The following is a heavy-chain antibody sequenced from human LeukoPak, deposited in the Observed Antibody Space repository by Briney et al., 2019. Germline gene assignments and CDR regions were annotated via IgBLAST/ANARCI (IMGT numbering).Heavy chain of an antibody. CDR2: IRYDGSNK. Sequence: GGSLRLSCAASGFTFGSYGMHWVRQAPGKGLEWVAFIRYDGSNKYYADSVKGRFTISRDNSKNTLYLQMNSLRAEDTAVYYCAKEGLLQTLAGIDYWGQGTLVTVSS. D-gene: IGHD3-10*01. CDR3: AKEGLLQTLAGIDY. CDR1: GFTFGSYG. V-gene: IGHV3-30*02. J-gene: IGHJ4*02.